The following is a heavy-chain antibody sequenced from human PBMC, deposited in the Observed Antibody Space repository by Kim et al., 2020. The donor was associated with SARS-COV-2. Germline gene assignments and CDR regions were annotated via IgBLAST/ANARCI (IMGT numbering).Heavy chain of an antibody. CDR2: IIPIFGTA. J-gene: IGHJ6*02. CDR1: GGTFSSYA. D-gene: IGHD3-10*01. CDR3: ARCGILWFGELFSSSYGMDV. Sequence: SVKVSCKASGGTFSSYAISWVRQAPGQGLEWMVGIIPIFGTANYAQKFQGRVTITADESTSTAYMELSSLRSEDTAVYYCARCGILWFGELFSSSYGMDVWGQGTTVTVSS. V-gene: IGHV1-69*13.